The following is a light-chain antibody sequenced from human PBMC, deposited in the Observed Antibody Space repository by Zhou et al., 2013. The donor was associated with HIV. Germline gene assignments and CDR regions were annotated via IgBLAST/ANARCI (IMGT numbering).Light chain of an antibody. CDR2: SAS. V-gene: IGKV1-17*01. J-gene: IGKJ1*01. Sequence: DIQMTQSPSSLSASVGDRVTITCRASQSISSSLNWYQQKPGKAPKRLIYSASSLQSGVPSRFSGSGSGTEFTLTISSLQLEDFATYFCLQHNSLPQTFGQRDQRWKS. CDR3: LQHNSLPQT. CDR1: QSISSS.